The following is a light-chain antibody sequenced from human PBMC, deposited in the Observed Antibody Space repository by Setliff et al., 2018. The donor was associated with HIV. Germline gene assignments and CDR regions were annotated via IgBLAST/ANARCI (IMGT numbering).Light chain of an antibody. V-gene: IGLV2-23*02. CDR2: EVT. CDR1: SSDVGDYNL. CDR3: CSYGGSSTYV. Sequence: QSALAQPASVSGSPGQSITVSCTGTSSDVGDYNLVSWYQQHPGKVPKLILYEVTKRPSGVSDRFSGSKSGNTASLTISGLQAEDEADYYCCSYGGSSTYVFGTGTKV. J-gene: IGLJ1*01.